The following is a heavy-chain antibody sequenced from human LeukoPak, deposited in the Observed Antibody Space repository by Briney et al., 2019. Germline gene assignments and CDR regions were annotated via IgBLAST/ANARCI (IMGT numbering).Heavy chain of an antibody. V-gene: IGHV4-4*07. D-gene: IGHD2-2*01. CDR2: ISGSGVI. CDR1: GGPITTYY. CDR3: ARDQEAYCSSTSCYEYSYYMDV. J-gene: IGHJ6*03. Sequence: SETLSLTCTVSGGPITTYYLSWIRQSAGMGLEWIGRISGSGVITYNPSLKSRVILSLDTSKNQFSLKLSSVTAADTAVYYCARDQEAYCSSTSCYEYSYYMDVWGKGTTVTISS.